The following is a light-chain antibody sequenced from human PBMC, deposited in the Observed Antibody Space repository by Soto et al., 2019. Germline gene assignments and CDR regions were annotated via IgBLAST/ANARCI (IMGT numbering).Light chain of an antibody. Sequence: DIQMTQSPSSLSASVGDRVTITCRASQSIITYLNWYQQKPGTAPTLLLYTALSLQIGVPSRFSGSGYGTDFTLTIRSLQPEDFATYYCQQSYTTPPTFGGGTNVDIK. CDR2: TAL. V-gene: IGKV1-39*01. CDR1: QSIITY. CDR3: QQSYTTPPT. J-gene: IGKJ4*01.